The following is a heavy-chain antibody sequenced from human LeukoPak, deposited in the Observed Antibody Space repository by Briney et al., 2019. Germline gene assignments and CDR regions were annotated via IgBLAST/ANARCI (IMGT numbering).Heavy chain of an antibody. CDR3: TRYNNDHFDY. Sequence: GGSLRLSCAASGFSFTSYAMSWVRQAPGKGLEWVAVIACDGSRAFYADSVKGRFTISRDNSKNTMSVQMDDLRAEDTAVYYCTRYNNDHFDYWGQGTLVTVSS. D-gene: IGHD1-14*01. CDR1: GFSFTSYA. V-gene: IGHV3-33*08. CDR2: IACDGSRA. J-gene: IGHJ4*02.